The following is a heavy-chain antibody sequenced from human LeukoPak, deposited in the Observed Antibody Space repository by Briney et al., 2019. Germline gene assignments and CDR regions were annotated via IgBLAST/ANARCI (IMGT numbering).Heavy chain of an antibody. CDR1: GGSISTYH. CDR2: MQSTGNS. J-gene: IGHJ4*02. V-gene: IGHV4-59*01. Sequence: NPSETLSLTCTVSGGSISTYHWNWIRKSPGKGLEWIGYMQSTGNSNYNPSLKSRVTMSVDMSRNQIVLNLSSVTAADTAVYFCARDKQHCYGRYFDHWGQGTLVTVSS. D-gene: IGHD2-2*01. CDR3: ARDKQHCYGRYFDH.